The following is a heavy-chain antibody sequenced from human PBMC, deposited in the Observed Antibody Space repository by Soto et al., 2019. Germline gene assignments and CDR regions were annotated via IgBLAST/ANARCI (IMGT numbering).Heavy chain of an antibody. CDR3: AGQPPAGSDSSSWYWFDP. CDR1: GGSISSYY. CDR2: IYYSGST. J-gene: IGHJ5*02. D-gene: IGHD6-13*01. Sequence: KQSQTLSLTCTVSGGSISSYYWSWIRQPPGKGLEWIGYIYYSGSTNYNPSLKSRVTISVDTSKNQFSLKLSSVTAADTAVYYCAGQPPAGSDSSSWYWFDPWGQGTLVTVSS. V-gene: IGHV4-59*01.